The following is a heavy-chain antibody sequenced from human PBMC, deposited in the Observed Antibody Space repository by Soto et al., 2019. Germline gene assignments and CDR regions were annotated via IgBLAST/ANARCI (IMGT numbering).Heavy chain of an antibody. CDR2: IYYSGST. D-gene: IGHD1-26*01. Sequence: PSETLSLTCTVSGGSIGSYYWSWIRQPPGKGLEWIGYIYYSGSTNYNPSLKSRVTISVDTSKNQFSLKLSSVTAADTAVYYCARGSGSPYHFAYWGQGTLVTV. V-gene: IGHV4-59*01. J-gene: IGHJ4*02. CDR3: ARGSGSPYHFAY. CDR1: GGSIGSYY.